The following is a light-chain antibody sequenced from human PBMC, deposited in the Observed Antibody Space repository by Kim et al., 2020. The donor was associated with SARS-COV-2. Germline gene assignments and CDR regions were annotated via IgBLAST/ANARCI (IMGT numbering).Light chain of an antibody. Sequence: ELTQPPSASGTPGQRVTISCSGSSSNIGSNTVNWYQQLPGTAPKLLIYSNDQRPSGVPDRFSGSKSGTSASLAISGLQSEYEANYYCAAWDDSLNGPVFGGGTQLTVL. CDR1: SSNIGSNT. J-gene: IGLJ3*02. CDR2: SND. V-gene: IGLV1-44*01. CDR3: AAWDDSLNGPV.